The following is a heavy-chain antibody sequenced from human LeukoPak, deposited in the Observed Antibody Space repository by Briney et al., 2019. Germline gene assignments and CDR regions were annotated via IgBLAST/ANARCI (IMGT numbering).Heavy chain of an antibody. V-gene: IGHV4-59*01. CDR2: IYYSGST. CDR1: CWSIRSSF. Sequence: SETLSLNFNGSCWSIRSSFLNLIRQPPGKGLEWIGYIYYSGSTNYNPSLKSRVTISVDTSKNQFSLKLSSVTAADTAVYYCARDSLGYCSSTSCYSEPGLDPWGQGTLVTVSS. D-gene: IGHD2-2*01. CDR3: ARDSLGYCSSTSCYSEPGLDP. J-gene: IGHJ5*02.